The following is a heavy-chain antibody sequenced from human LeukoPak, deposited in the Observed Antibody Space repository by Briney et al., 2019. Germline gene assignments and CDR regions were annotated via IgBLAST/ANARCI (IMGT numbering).Heavy chain of an antibody. CDR2: LSGSGITT. V-gene: IGHV3-23*01. D-gene: IGHD3-22*01. CDR1: GFTFSNSA. Sequence: GGSLRLSCAASGFTFSNSAMSWVRQAPGKGLEWVSTLSGSGITTYYADSVKGRFTISRDNSKNTLYLQMNSLRAEDTAVYYCAKDHHRITMIVVVITTGYYFDYWGQGTLVTVSS. J-gene: IGHJ4*02. CDR3: AKDHHRITMIVVVITTGYYFDY.